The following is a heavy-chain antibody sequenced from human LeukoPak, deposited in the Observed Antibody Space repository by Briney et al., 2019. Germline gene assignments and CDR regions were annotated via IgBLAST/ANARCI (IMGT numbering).Heavy chain of an antibody. D-gene: IGHD3-22*01. V-gene: IGHV3-7*03. J-gene: IGHJ3*02. Sequence: PGGSLRLSCAASGFTFSSYWMSWVRQAPGKGLEWVANIKQDGSGKYYVDSVKGRFTISRDNAENSLYLQMNSLRAEDTAVYFCARGHDSSGYYGGGAFDIWGQGTMVTVSS. CDR3: ARGHDSSGYYGGGAFDI. CDR1: GFTFSSYW. CDR2: IKQDGSGK.